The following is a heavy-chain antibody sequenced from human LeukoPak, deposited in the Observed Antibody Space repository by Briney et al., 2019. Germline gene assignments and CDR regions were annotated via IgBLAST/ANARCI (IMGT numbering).Heavy chain of an antibody. Sequence: SETLSLTCTVSGGSISSYYWSWIRQPPGKGLEWIGYIYYSGSTNYNPSLKSRVTISVDTSKNQLSLKLSSVTAADTAVYYCARNQLGYCSSTSCPEGYYFDYWGQGTLVTVSS. J-gene: IGHJ4*02. CDR1: GGSISSYY. V-gene: IGHV4-59*01. CDR2: IYYSGST. D-gene: IGHD2-2*01. CDR3: ARNQLGYCSSTSCPEGYYFDY.